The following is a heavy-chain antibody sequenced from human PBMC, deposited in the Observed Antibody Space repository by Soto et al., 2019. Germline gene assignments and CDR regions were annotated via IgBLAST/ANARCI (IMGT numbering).Heavy chain of an antibody. V-gene: IGHV1-46*03. D-gene: IGHD3-10*01. CDR3: ARRGSGSNSDY. Sequence: ASVKVSCKASGYAFTSNSMQWVRQAPGQGLEWMGIINPNADTTTYAQKFQGRVTMTRDTSTSTVYMELTSLRFEDTAVYYCARRGSGSNSDYWS. J-gene: IGHJ4*01. CDR1: GYAFTSNS. CDR2: INPNADTT.